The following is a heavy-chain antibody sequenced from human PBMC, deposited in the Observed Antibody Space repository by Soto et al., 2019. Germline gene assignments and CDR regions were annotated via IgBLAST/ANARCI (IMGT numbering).Heavy chain of an antibody. J-gene: IGHJ6*02. CDR1: GFTFRSYA. V-gene: IGHV3-30-3*01. D-gene: IGHD2-15*01. CDR3: ARGDREDIAVVIGARPGEYGVDV. CDR2: IAYDGSNK. Sequence: QVQLVESGGGVVQPGRSLRLSCAASGFTFRSYAMHWVRQAPGKGLECVAVIAYDGSNKFYRDYVKGRFTISRDNSKNPLYLQINNLQYEDTAVYYCARGDREDIAVVIGARPGEYGVDVWGQGTTVTVSS.